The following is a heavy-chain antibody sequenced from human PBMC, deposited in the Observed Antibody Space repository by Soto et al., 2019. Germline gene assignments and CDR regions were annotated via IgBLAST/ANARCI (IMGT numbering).Heavy chain of an antibody. Sequence: ASVKVSCKASGYTFTSYGISWVRQAPGQGLEWMGWISAYNGNTNYAQKLQGRVTMTTDTSTSTAYMELRSLRSDDTAVYYCARGVVVAAAYNWFDPWGQGNLVTVSS. D-gene: IGHD2-15*01. V-gene: IGHV1-18*01. J-gene: IGHJ5*02. CDR2: ISAYNGNT. CDR3: ARGVVVAAAYNWFDP. CDR1: GYTFTSYG.